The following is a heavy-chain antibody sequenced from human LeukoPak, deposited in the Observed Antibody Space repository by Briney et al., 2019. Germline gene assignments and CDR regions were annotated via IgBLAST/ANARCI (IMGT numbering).Heavy chain of an antibody. CDR3: ARGYCSGGSCYDDFDY. CDR2: FYTTGST. J-gene: IGHJ4*02. V-gene: IGHV4-4*07. Sequence: SETLSLTCTVSGGSISSFYWSWIRQPAGKGLEWIGRFYTTGSTNYNPSLKSRVTISVDTSKNQFSLKLSSVTAADTAVYYCARGYCSGGSCYDDFDYWGQGTLVTVSS. D-gene: IGHD2-15*01. CDR1: GGSISSFY.